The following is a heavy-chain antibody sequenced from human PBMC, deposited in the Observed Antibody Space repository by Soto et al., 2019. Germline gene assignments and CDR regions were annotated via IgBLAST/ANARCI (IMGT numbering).Heavy chain of an antibody. Sequence: QVHLVQSGAEVKTPGASVKVSCQTSGYTPTNYDIGWVRQAPGQGLEWMGWISAYNGNTNYAQKLQGRLTMPTDTPTRTAYMELRSLSSDDTAVYYCARALYRSGTYYAFDNWGQGTLVTVSS. D-gene: IGHD1-26*01. CDR1: GYTPTNYD. CDR2: ISAYNGNT. J-gene: IGHJ4*02. CDR3: ARALYRSGTYYAFDN. V-gene: IGHV1-18*01.